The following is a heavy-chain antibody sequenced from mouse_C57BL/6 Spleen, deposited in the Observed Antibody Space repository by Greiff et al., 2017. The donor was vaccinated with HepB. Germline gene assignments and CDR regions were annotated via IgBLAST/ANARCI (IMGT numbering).Heavy chain of an antibody. CDR1: GYSFTDYN. Sequence: VHVKQSGPELVKPGASVKISCKASGYSFTDYNMNWVKQSNGKSLEWIGVINPNYGTTSYNQKFKGKATLTVDQSSSTAYMQLNSLTSEDSAVYYCASNYYGSSSSFDYWGQGTTLTVSS. CDR3: ASNYYGSSSSFDY. J-gene: IGHJ2*01. V-gene: IGHV1-39*01. CDR2: INPNYGTT. D-gene: IGHD1-1*01.